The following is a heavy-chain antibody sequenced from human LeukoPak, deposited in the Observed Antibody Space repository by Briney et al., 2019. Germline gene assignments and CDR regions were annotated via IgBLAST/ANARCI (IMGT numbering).Heavy chain of an antibody. CDR3: ARHGYYYGFDY. D-gene: IGHD3-10*01. CDR2: IYYSGST. CDR1: GGSISSSSYY. J-gene: IGHJ4*02. V-gene: IGHV4-39*01. Sequence: SETLSLTCPVSGGSISSSSYYWGWIRQPPGKGLEWIGSIYYSGSTYYNPSLKSRVTISVDTSKNQFSLKLSSVTAADTAVYYCARHGYYYGFDYWGQGTLVTVSS.